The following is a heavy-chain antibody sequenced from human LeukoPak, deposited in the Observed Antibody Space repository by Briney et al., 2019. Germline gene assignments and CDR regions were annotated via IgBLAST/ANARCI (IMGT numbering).Heavy chain of an antibody. CDR3: AKDPSDLGGSGSYNYFDC. J-gene: IGHJ4*02. D-gene: IGHD3-10*01. Sequence: GGSLSFSCASSGFTFSSYAMSWVRQAPGKRLELVSTITYNAGNTYYADSVKGRFTISRDNSKNSLYLQMNRLRAEDTAVYYCAKDPSDLGGSGSYNYFDCWGQGTLVSVCS. CDR1: GFTFSSYA. CDR2: ITYNAGNT. V-gene: IGHV3-23*01.